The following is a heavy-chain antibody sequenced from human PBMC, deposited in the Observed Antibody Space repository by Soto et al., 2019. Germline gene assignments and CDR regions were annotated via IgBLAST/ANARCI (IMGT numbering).Heavy chain of an antibody. J-gene: IGHJ5*01. Sequence: LRLSCAGSGFIFSNVWVNWVRQAPGKGLEWVGHIKSKSDDGTTDYAAPVKGRFTISRDDSKNTLYLEMNSLQSEDTALYYCNTYGVGATNSWFDPWGQGTLVTAPQ. V-gene: IGHV3-15*01. CDR1: GFIFSNVW. CDR3: NTYGVGATNSWFDP. CDR2: IKSKSDDGTT. D-gene: IGHD1-26*01.